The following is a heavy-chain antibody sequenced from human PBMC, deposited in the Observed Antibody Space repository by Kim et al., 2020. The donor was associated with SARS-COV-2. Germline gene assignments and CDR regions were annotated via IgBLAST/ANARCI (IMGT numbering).Heavy chain of an antibody. CDR3: ARDPYSNYEGIGVWFDP. CDR2: TYYRSKWYN. Sequence: SQTLSLTCAISGDSVSSNSAAWNWIRQSPSRGLEWLGRTYYRSKWYNDYAVSVKSRITINPDTSKNQFSLQLNSVTPEDTAVYYCARDPYSNYEGIGVWFDPWGQGTLVTVSS. V-gene: IGHV6-1*01. CDR1: GDSVSSNSAA. J-gene: IGHJ5*02. D-gene: IGHD4-4*01.